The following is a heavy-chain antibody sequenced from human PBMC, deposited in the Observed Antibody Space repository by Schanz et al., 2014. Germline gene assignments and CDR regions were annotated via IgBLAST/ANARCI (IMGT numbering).Heavy chain of an antibody. CDR2: IDPNGGAT. CDR1: GYFFSSYG. Sequence: QVRLVQSGAEVKKPGASVKVSCKASGYFFSSYGISWVRQAPGQGLEWVGWIDPNGGATNHAQMLQGRVTMTRDTSISTAYMELSGLTSDDTAVYFCARDPYGKNSGDFDYWGQGTLVTVSS. CDR3: ARDPYGKNSGDFDY. V-gene: IGHV1-2*02. D-gene: IGHD4-17*01. J-gene: IGHJ4*02.